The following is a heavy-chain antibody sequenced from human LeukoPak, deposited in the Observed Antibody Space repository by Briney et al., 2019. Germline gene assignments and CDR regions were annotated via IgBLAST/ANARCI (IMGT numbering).Heavy chain of an antibody. D-gene: IGHD5-12*01. V-gene: IGHV3-74*01. J-gene: IGHJ4*02. CDR1: EFTFSSYW. CDR2: INSDGSST. Sequence: GGSLRLSCAASEFTFSSYWMHWVRQVPGKGLVWVSRINSDGSSTNYADSVRGRFSISRDNAKNSLYLQMNSLRAEDTAVYYCARDPGSGYEEHFDYWGQGTLVTVSS. CDR3: ARDPGSGYEEHFDY.